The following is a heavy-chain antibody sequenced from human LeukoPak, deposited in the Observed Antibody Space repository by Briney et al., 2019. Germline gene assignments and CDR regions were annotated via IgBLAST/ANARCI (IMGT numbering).Heavy chain of an antibody. CDR3: VKGVVVTAYLFRH. CDR2: ISSNGGTT. CDR1: GFTFSTYA. D-gene: IGHD2-21*02. V-gene: IGHV3-64D*06. J-gene: IGHJ1*01. Sequence: GGSLRLSCSVSGFTFSTYAMHWVRQAPGKGLEYVSAISSNGGTTYYADSVKSRFTNSRDNSKNTLYLQMSSLRTEDTAVYYCVKGVVVTAYLFRHWGQGALVTVSS.